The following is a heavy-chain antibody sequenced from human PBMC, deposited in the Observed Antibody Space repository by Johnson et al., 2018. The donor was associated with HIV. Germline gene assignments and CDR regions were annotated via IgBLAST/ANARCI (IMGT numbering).Heavy chain of an antibody. CDR3: AKQNRGAFDI. J-gene: IGHJ3*02. CDR2: IRYDGSNK. Sequence: QVQLVESGGGVVQPGRSLRLSCAASGFTFSSYGMHWVRQAPGKGLEWVAFIRYDGSNKYYADSVKGRLTISRDTSKNTLYFQMNGLRAEDTAVYYCAKQNRGAFDIWGQGTMVTVSS. CDR1: GFTFSSYG. V-gene: IGHV3-30*02.